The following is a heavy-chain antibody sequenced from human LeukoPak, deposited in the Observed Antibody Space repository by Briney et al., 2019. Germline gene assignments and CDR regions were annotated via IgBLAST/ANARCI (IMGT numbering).Heavy chain of an antibody. J-gene: IGHJ4*02. CDR2: IYTSGST. CDR1: GGSISSYY. CDR3: ARVWSDYGDYLHFDY. D-gene: IGHD4-17*01. V-gene: IGHV4-4*07. Sequence: SETLSLTCTVSGGSISSYYWSWIRQPAGKGLEWIGRIYTSGSTNYNPSLKSRVTMSVDTPKNQFSLKLSSVTAADTAVYYCARVWSDYGDYLHFDYWGQGTLVTVSS.